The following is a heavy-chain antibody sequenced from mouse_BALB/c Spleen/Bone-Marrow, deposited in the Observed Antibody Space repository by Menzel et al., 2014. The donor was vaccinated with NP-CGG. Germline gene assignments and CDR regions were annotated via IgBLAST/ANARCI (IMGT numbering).Heavy chain of an antibody. Sequence: EVKVEESGGGLVKLGGSLKLSCAASGFTFSSYYMSWVRQTPEKRLELVAAINTYGGSTYYPDTVKGRFTISRDNAKNTLYLQMSSLKSEDTALYYCASLYDGYSVFVYWGQGTLVTVSA. D-gene: IGHD2-3*01. J-gene: IGHJ3*01. CDR1: GFTFSSYY. CDR2: INTYGGST. CDR3: ASLYDGYSVFVY. V-gene: IGHV5-6-2*01.